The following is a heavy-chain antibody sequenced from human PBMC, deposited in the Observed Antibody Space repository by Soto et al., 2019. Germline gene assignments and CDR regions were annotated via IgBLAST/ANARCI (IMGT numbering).Heavy chain of an antibody. J-gene: IGHJ5*02. Sequence: QLQLQESGPGLVKPSQTLSLTCTVSGGSINNGHFYWGWIRQPPGKGLEWIGYVYFTGTTYLNPSHKIRINMSFKTSKNQFTRKLSSVTATDTAGYYCVRGYYYGSGSLHWFDPWGQGTLVTVSS. CDR2: VYFTGTT. CDR3: VRGYYYGSGSLHWFDP. D-gene: IGHD3-10*01. CDR1: GGSINNGHFY. V-gene: IGHV4-30-4*01.